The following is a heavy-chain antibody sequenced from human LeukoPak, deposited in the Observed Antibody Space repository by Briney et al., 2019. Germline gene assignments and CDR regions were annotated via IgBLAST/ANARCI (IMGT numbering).Heavy chain of an antibody. CDR1: GGSISSGSYY. CDR3: ATNRIVGATPGPDDAFDI. J-gene: IGHJ3*02. V-gene: IGHV4-61*02. CDR2: IYTSGST. Sequence: SQTLSLTCTVSGGSISSGSYYWSWIRQPAGKGLEWIGRIYTSGSTTYNPSLKSRVTISVDTSKNQFSLKLSSVTAADTAVYYCATNRIVGATPGPDDAFDIWGQGTMVTVSS. D-gene: IGHD1-26*01.